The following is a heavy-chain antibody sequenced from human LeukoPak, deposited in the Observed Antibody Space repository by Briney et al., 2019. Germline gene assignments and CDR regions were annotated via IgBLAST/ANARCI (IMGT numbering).Heavy chain of an antibody. D-gene: IGHD3-9*01. CDR3: ARVNGYDILTGPPLGAFDI. J-gene: IGHJ3*02. Sequence: ASETLSLTCTVSGGSISSYYWSWIRQPAGKGLEWIGRIYTSGSTNYNPSLKSRVTMSVDTSKNQFSLKLSSVTAADTAVYYCARVNGYDILTGPPLGAFDIWGQGTMVTVSS. CDR1: GGSISSYY. CDR2: IYTSGST. V-gene: IGHV4-4*07.